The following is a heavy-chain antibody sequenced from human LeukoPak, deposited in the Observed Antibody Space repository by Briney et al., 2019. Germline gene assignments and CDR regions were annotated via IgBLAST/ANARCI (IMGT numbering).Heavy chain of an antibody. CDR1: GYTFTDYD. D-gene: IGHD3-10*01. J-gene: IGHJ4*02. CDR2: VSPYNGNT. V-gene: IGHV1-18*01. Sequence: ASVKVSCKTSGYTFTDYDITWVRQAPGQGLEWMGRVSPYNGNTYYSQRFQDRVTITKDTSTGTAYMDLRNLRTDDTALYYCARNGRVRRVVKDLFEYWGQGTLVAVSS. CDR3: ARNGRVRRVVKDLFEY.